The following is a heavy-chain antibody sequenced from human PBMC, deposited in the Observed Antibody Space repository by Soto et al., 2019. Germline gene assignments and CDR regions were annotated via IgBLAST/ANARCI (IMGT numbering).Heavy chain of an antibody. J-gene: IGHJ4*02. CDR3: TTVGYDSSGYSLPWY. V-gene: IGHV3-15*01. D-gene: IGHD3-22*01. Sequence: GGSLRLSCAASEINFSFSYMSGPGTGLGWVRFIRNMGNGGTTDYAAPVKGRFTISRDDSKNTLYLQMNSLKTEDTAVYYCTTVGYDSSGYSLPWYWGQGTLVTVSS. CDR2: IRNMGNGGTT. CDR1: EINFSFSY.